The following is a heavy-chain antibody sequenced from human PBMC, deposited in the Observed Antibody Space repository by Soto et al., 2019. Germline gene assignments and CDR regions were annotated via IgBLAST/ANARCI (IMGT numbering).Heavy chain of an antibody. V-gene: IGHV3-7*01. Sequence: GGSLRLSCAASGFTFSAYWMTWVRQAPGKGLEWVANIKQDGSEKYYVDSVRDRFTISRDNAKNSLYLQMNSLRAEDTAVYYCASDPPGMDYYMDVWGKGTTVTVSS. J-gene: IGHJ6*03. CDR2: IKQDGSEK. CDR1: GFTFSAYW. CDR3: ASDPPGMDYYMDV. D-gene: IGHD6-13*01.